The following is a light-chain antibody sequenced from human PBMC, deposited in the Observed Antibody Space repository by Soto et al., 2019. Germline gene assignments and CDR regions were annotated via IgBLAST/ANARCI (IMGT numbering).Light chain of an antibody. CDR3: QQYGSSEII. CDR1: QSISIG. J-gene: IGKJ5*01. CDR2: GAS. V-gene: IGKV3-20*01. Sequence: EIVMTQSPAALSVSPGETATLSCRASQSISIGLAWYRQKPGQAPRLLIYGASTRATGIPDRFSGSVSGTDFTLTITRLEPEDFAVFYCQQYGSSEIIFGQGTRLEIK.